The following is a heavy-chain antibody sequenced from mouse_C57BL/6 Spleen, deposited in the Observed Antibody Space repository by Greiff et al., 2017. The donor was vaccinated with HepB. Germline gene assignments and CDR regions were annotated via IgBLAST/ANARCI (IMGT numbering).Heavy chain of an antibody. Sequence: EVKLVESEGGLVQPGSSMKLSCTASGFTFSDYYMAWVRQVPEKGLEWVANINYDGSSTYYLDSLKSRFIISRDNAKNILYLQMSSLKSEDTATYYCAREGLYYGSSYPFDVWGTGTTVTVSS. CDR3: AREGLYYGSSYPFDV. CDR2: INYDGSST. J-gene: IGHJ1*03. CDR1: GFTFSDYY. D-gene: IGHD1-1*01. V-gene: IGHV5-16*01.